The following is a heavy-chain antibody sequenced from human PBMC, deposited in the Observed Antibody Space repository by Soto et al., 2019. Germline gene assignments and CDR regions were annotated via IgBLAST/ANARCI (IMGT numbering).Heavy chain of an antibody. J-gene: IGHJ5*02. Sequence: QVQLQQWGAGLLKPSETLSLTCAVYGGSFSGYYWSWIRQPPGKGLEWIGEINHSGSTNYNPSLKSRVTISVDTSKHQFALKLSSVTAADTAVYYCARGLSPYYYGSGDWFAPWGHGTLVTVSS. D-gene: IGHD3-10*01. CDR3: ARGLSPYYYGSGDWFAP. V-gene: IGHV4-34*01. CDR2: INHSGST. CDR1: GGSFSGYY.